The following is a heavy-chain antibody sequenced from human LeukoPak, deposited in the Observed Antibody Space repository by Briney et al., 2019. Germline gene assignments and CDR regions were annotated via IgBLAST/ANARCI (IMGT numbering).Heavy chain of an antibody. CDR2: IIPIFGTA. J-gene: IGHJ5*02. V-gene: IGHV1-69*05. CDR1: GGTFSSYA. CDR3: ARDHHWDLQLRYFDWLSSGNWFDP. D-gene: IGHD3-9*01. Sequence: ASVKVSCKASGGTFSSYAISWVRQAPGQGLEWMGRIIPIFGTANYAQKFQGRVTMTRDTSTSTVYMELSSLRSEDTAVYYCARDHHWDLQLRYFDWLSSGNWFDPWGQGTLVTVSS.